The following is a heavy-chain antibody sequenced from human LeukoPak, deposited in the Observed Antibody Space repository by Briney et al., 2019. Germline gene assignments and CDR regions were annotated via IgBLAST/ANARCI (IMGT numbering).Heavy chain of an antibody. CDR1: GYSISSGFY. CDR3: ARAYHSSWYLNWFDP. D-gene: IGHD6-13*01. J-gene: IGHJ5*02. Sequence: SQTLSLTRAVSGYSISSGFYWGWIRPPPRKGMEWIGSSYHNVNTYYNPSLKRRVTIPVDTSKNEISVKRSSVTCADTAVYYCARAYHSSWYLNWFDPWGQGTLVTVSS. CDR2: SYHNVNT. V-gene: IGHV4-38-2*01.